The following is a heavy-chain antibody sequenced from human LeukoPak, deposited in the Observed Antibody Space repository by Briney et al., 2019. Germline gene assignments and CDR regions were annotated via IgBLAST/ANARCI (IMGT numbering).Heavy chain of an antibody. J-gene: IGHJ4*02. CDR2: INADGGRT. CDR1: GFTLGPYA. V-gene: IGHV3-43*02. D-gene: IGHD6-13*01. CDR3: ATDRDSSRQKRFDY. Sequence: GGSLRLSCAASGFTLGPYAMHWVRQRPGKGLEWVAHINADGGRTFYADSVEGRFTISRDNSKDSLYLQMNSLGAEDTAVYYCATDRDSSRQKRFDYWGQGTLITVSS.